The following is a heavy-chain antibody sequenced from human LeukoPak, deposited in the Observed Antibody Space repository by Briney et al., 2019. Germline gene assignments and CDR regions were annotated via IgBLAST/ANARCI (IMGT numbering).Heavy chain of an antibody. J-gene: IGHJ4*02. D-gene: IGHD3-3*01. CDR1: GFTFDDYG. CDR2: IWYDGSNK. Sequence: GGSLRLSCAASGFTFDDYGMSWVRQAPGKGLEWVAVIWYDGSNKYYADSVKGRFTISRDNSKNTLYLQMNSLRAEDTAVYYCAILRAAGTDDYWGQGTLVTVSS. CDR3: AILRAAGTDDY. V-gene: IGHV3-33*08.